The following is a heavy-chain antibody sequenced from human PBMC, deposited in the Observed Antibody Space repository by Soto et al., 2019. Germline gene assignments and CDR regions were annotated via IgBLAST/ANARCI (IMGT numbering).Heavy chain of an antibody. J-gene: IGHJ4*02. CDR1: GFIFSNFG. V-gene: IGHV3-33*01. D-gene: IGHD6-6*01. CDR2: ISSDEKIK. CDR3: ARGLRSVLDY. Sequence: GGSLRLSCVASGFIFSNFGMYWVRQAPGKGLEWVAVISSDEKIKQYADSVRGRFAISRDNSKNTLYLQMTSLRAEDTAIYYCARGLRSVLDYWGQGTLVTVSS.